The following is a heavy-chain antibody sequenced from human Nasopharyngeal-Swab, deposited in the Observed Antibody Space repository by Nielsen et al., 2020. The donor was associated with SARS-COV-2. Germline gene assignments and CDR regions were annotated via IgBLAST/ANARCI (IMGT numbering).Heavy chain of an antibody. D-gene: IGHD2-15*01. Sequence: GSLRLSCTVSGGSISSSSYYWGWIRQPPGKGLEWIGSIYYSGSTYYNPSLKSRVTISVDTSKNQFSLKLSSVTAADTAVYYCARDGGYCSGGSCLHYYYYYGMDVWGQGTTVTVSS. CDR1: GGSISSSSYY. V-gene: IGHV4-39*02. J-gene: IGHJ6*02. CDR3: ARDGGYCSGGSCLHYYYYYGMDV. CDR2: IYYSGST.